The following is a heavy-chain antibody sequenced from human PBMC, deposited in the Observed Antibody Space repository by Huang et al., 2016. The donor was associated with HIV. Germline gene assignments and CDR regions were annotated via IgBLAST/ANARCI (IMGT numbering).Heavy chain of an antibody. J-gene: IGHJ4*02. V-gene: IGHV4-34*02. D-gene: IGHD2-21*02. Sequence: QVQLQQWGAGLLKPSGALSLKCAVYGGSLSDHYWTWLRLSPGKRLAWIGEVKQCVFSTYNPTRRRRVTMAVDMSKKQFSLNLTSLTAADTAVYYCARPRMTATSSDSTWSFFDSWGQGTLVIVSS. CDR1: GGSLSDHY. CDR3: ARPRMTATSSDSTWSFFDS. CDR2: VKQCVFS.